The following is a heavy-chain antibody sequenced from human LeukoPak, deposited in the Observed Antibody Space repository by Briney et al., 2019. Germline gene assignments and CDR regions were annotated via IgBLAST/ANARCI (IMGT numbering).Heavy chain of an antibody. CDR3: ARVGYDSSGYYKNPFTYYYYYYMDV. D-gene: IGHD3-22*01. V-gene: IGHV1-2*02. Sequence: ASVKVSCKASGYTFTGYYMRWVRQAPGQGLEWMGWINPNSSGTNYAQKFQGRVTMTRDTSISTAYMELSRLRSDDTAVYYCARVGYDSSGYYKNPFTYYYYYYMDVWGKGTTVTVSS. CDR1: GYTFTGYY. CDR2: INPNSSGT. J-gene: IGHJ6*03.